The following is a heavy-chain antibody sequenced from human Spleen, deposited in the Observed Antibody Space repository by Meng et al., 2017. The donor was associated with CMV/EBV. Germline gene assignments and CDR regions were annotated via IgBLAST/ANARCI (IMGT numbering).Heavy chain of an antibody. CDR2: IKSKIDGETA. CDR1: GFTFGDVW. CDR3: ARAQTKYYDSSGYYF. V-gene: IGHV3-15*01. J-gene: IGHJ4*02. D-gene: IGHD3-22*01. Sequence: GGSLRLSCTTSGFTFGDVWMSWVRQAPGKGLQWVGRIKSKIDGETAEYAAPVKGRFTISRDNSKNTLYLQMSSLKTEDTAVYYCARAQTKYYDSSGYYFWGQGTLVTVSS.